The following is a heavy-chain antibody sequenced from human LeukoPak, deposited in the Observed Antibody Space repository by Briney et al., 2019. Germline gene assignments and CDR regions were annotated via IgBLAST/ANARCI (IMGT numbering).Heavy chain of an antibody. CDR2: ISGSGGST. CDR3: AKYVWFGELPFDY. CDR1: GFTFSSYA. V-gene: IGHV3-23*01. J-gene: IGHJ4*02. D-gene: IGHD3-10*01. Sequence: SGGSLRLSCAASGFTFSSYAMSWVRQAPGKGLEWVSAISGSGGSTYYADSVKGRFTISRDNSKNTLYLQMNSLRAEDTAVYYCAKYVWFGELPFDYWGQGTLVTVSS.